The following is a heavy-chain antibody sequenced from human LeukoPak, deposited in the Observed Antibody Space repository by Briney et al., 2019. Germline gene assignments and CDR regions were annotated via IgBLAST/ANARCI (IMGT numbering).Heavy chain of an antibody. J-gene: IGHJ4*02. Sequence: SETLSLTCTVSDGSISSGSYYWSWIRQPAGKGLEWIGRIYTSGSTNYNPSLKSRVTISVDTSKNQFSLKLSSVTAADTAVYYCARGRDGYKPWGQGTLVTVSS. V-gene: IGHV4-61*02. CDR1: DGSISSGSYY. D-gene: IGHD5-24*01. CDR2: IYTSGST. CDR3: ARGRDGYKP.